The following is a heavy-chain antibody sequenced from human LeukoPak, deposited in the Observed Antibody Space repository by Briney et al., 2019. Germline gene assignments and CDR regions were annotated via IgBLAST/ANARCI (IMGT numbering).Heavy chain of an antibody. Sequence: GGSLRLSCAASGFTFSSYWMSWVRQAPGKGLEWVANIKQDGSEKYYVDSAKGRFTISRDNAKNSLYLQMNSLRAEDTAVYYCAREKGAARRMVYYYYGMDVWGQGTTVTVSS. J-gene: IGHJ6*02. CDR2: IKQDGSEK. CDR3: AREKGAARRMVYYYYGMDV. CDR1: GFTFSSYW. D-gene: IGHD6-6*01. V-gene: IGHV3-7*01.